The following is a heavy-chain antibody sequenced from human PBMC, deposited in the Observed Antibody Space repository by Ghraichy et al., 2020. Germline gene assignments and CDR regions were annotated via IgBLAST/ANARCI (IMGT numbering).Heavy chain of an antibody. CDR2: MKTDGSAK. V-gene: IGHV3-7*01. Sequence: GGSLRLSCAASGFTFSTYWMSWVRQAPGRGLEWVANMKTDGSAKYYVDSVKGRFTISKDNAKISLYLQMNNLRVEDTAVYYGATGSLQDWGQGTLVTVSS. CDR1: GFTFSTYW. J-gene: IGHJ1*01. CDR3: ATGSLQD.